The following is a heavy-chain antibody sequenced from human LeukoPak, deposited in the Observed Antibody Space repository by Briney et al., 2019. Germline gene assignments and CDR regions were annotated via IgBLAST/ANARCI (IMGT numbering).Heavy chain of an antibody. CDR2: INWKGIIK. CDR3: AKDIGPRYCSGGSCYWDNDAFDI. J-gene: IGHJ3*02. CDR1: GLTFEDYG. Sequence: PGGSLRLSCAGSGLTFEDYGMSWVRKGPGKGLGWVAGINWKGIIKRYGDSVRGRFTISRDKATNTLYLQMNSLRKEDTALYYCAKDIGPRYCSGGSCYWDNDAFDIWGQGTMVTVSS. D-gene: IGHD2-15*01. V-gene: IGHV3-20*04.